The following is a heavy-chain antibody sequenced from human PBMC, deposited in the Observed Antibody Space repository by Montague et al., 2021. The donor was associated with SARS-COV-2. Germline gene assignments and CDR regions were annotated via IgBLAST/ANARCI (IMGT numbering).Heavy chain of an antibody. V-gene: IGHV4-59*08. J-gene: IGHJ4*02. CDR3: ARRPSSGWSFDA. CDR2: TYFSWNE. Sequence: SETLSLTCAFHATATGDGTWDRKSTRLNSRHGYIWYTYFSWNEYYNPSLKSRVTISVDTSRNQFSLQLTSATAADTAVYYCARRPSSGWSFDAWGQGTQVSVSS. CDR1: ATATGDGTWD. D-gene: IGHD6-19*01.